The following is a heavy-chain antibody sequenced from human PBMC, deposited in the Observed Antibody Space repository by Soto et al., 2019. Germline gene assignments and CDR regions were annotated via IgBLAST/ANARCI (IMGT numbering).Heavy chain of an antibody. CDR2: IYYSGST. CDR1: GRSISSYY. V-gene: IGHV4-59*08. Sequence: PSETLSLTCTVSGRSISSYYWSWIRQPPGKGLEWIGYIYYSGSTNYNPSLKSRVTISVDTSKNQFSLKLSSVAAADTAVYYCATRAADYDFWSGYYSYYYYMDVWGKGTTVTVS. CDR3: ATRAADYDFWSGYYSYYYYMDV. D-gene: IGHD3-3*01. J-gene: IGHJ6*03.